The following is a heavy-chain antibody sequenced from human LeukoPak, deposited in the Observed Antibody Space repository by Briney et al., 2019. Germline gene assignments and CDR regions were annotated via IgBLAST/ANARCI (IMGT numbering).Heavy chain of an antibody. CDR3: ASSTLHIVVVTAIPGPNWFDP. Sequence: ASVKVSCKASGGTFSSYAISWVRHAPGQGLGWMGGIIPIFGTANYAQKFQGRVTITADESTSTAYMELSSLRSEDTAVYYCASSTLHIVVVTAIPGPNWFDPWGQGTLVTVSS. V-gene: IGHV1-69*13. CDR1: GGTFSSYA. J-gene: IGHJ5*02. CDR2: IIPIFGTA. D-gene: IGHD2-21*02.